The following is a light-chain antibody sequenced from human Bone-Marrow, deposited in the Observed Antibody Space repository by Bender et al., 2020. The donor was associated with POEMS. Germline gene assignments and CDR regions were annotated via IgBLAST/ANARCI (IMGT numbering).Light chain of an antibody. CDR1: SNDVGAYNY. CDR3: SAYTGYSTLV. Sequence: QSALTQPASVSGSPGQSITISCTGTSNDVGAYNYVSWHQQHPGKAPKLMIYEVTNRPSGVSNRFSGTKSGNRASLTIFGLQPEDEADYFCSAYTGYSTLVFGGGTRLTVL. CDR2: EVT. V-gene: IGLV2-14*01. J-gene: IGLJ2*01.